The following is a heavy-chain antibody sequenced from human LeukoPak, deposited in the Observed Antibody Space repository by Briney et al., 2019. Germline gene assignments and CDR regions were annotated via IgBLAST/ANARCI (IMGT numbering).Heavy chain of an antibody. CDR3: AKVEYSSSWYLNFDY. Sequence: GGSLRLSCAASGFTFSSYGMHWVRQAPGKGLEWVAVIWYDGSNKYYADSVKGRFTISRDNSKNTLYLQMNSLRAEDTAVYYCAKVEYSSSWYLNFDYWGQGTLVTVSS. V-gene: IGHV3-30*02. D-gene: IGHD6-13*01. CDR2: IWYDGSNK. CDR1: GFTFSSYG. J-gene: IGHJ4*02.